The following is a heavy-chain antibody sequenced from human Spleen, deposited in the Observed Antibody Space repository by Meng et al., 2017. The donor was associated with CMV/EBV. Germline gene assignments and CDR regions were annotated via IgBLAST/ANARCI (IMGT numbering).Heavy chain of an antibody. CDR3: ARVRGSGHVDYYGMDV. J-gene: IGHJ6*02. Sequence: GGSLRLSCAASGFTFSSYWMHWVRQAPGKGLVWVSRINSDGSSTSYADSVKGRFTISRDNAKNTLYLQMNSLRAEDTAVYYCARVRGSGHVDYYGMDVWGQGTTVTVS. CDR1: GFTFSSYW. CDR2: INSDGSST. D-gene: IGHD4-23*01. V-gene: IGHV3-74*01.